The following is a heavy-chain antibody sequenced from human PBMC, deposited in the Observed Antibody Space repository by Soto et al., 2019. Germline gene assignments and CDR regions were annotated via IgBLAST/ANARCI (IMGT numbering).Heavy chain of an antibody. J-gene: IGHJ4*02. CDR2: IWYDGSNK. D-gene: IGHD3-22*01. CDR3: ARDGSGDYYDSSDLYYFDY. CDR1: GFTFSSYG. V-gene: IGHV3-33*01. Sequence: GGSLRLSCAASGFTFSSYGMHWVRQAPGKGLEWVAVIWYDGSNKYYADSVKGRFTISRDNSKNTLYLQMNSLRAEDTAVYYCARDGSGDYYDSSDLYYFDYWGQGTLVTVSS.